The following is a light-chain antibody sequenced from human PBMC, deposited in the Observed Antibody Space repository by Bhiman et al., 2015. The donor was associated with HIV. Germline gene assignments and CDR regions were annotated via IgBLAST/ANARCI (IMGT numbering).Light chain of an antibody. Sequence: QSALTQPASVSGSPGQSITISCTGTSSDVGSYNLVSWYQQHPGKAPKLMIYEVSKRPSGVSNRFSGSKSGNTASLTISGLQAEDEADYYCCSYAGSSTPWVFGGGDQADRP. CDR3: CSYAGSSTPWV. V-gene: IGLV2-23*02. CDR1: SSDVGSYNL. CDR2: EVS. J-gene: IGLJ3*02.